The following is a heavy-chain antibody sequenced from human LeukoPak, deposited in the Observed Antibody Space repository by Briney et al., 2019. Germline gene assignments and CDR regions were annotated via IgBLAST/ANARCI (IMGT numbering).Heavy chain of an antibody. J-gene: IGHJ5*02. CDR2: IYPSGGT. D-gene: IGHD3-10*01. Sequence: PSETLSLACTVSGGSISSYSWSWIRQPPGKGLEWIGNIYPSGGTNYNPSLKSRVTISVDTSKNQFSLKLTSVSAADTAVYYCARDRAPVTMIRGAPGGFDPWGQGTLVTVSS. CDR3: ARDRAPVTMIRGAPGGFDP. CDR1: GGSISSYS. V-gene: IGHV4-59*01.